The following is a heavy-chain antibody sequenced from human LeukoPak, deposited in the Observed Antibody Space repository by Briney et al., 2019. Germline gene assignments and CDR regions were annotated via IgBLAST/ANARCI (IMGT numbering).Heavy chain of an antibody. V-gene: IGHV4-34*01. CDR2: INHSGST. D-gene: IGHD3-22*01. CDR3: ARASYYDSSGSLDYYYGMDV. J-gene: IGHJ6*02. CDR1: GGSFSGYY. Sequence: PSETLSLTCAVYGGSFSGYYWSWIRQPPGKGLEWIGEINHSGSTNYNPSLNSRVTISVDTSKNQFSLKLSSVTAADTAVYYCARASYYDSSGSLDYYYGMDVWGQGTTVTVSS.